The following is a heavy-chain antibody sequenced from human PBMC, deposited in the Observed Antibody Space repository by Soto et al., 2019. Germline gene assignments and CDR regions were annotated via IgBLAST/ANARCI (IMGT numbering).Heavy chain of an antibody. CDR2: TYYRSKWYN. Sequence: SQTLSLTCAISGDSVSSNSAAWNWIRQSPSRGLEWLGRTYYRSKWYNDYAVSVKSRITINPDTSKNQFSLQLNSVTPEDTAVXXXXXDVGYCSGGSCRYNWFDPWGQGTLVTVSS. CDR1: GDSVSSNSAA. CDR3: XXDVGYCSGGSCRYNWFDP. D-gene: IGHD2-15*01. J-gene: IGHJ5*02. V-gene: IGHV6-1*01.